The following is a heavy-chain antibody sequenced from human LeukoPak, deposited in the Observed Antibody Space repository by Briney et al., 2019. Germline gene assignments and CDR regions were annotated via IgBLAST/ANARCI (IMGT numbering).Heavy chain of an antibody. J-gene: IGHJ4*02. CDR1: GFTFSSYW. D-gene: IGHD3-22*01. CDR2: INSDGSST. V-gene: IGHV3-74*01. CDR3: ARVRDSSGCFDY. Sequence: PGGSLRLSCAASGFTFSSYWMHWVRQAPGKGLVWVSRINSDGSSTSYADSVKGRFTISRDNAKNTLYLQMNSLRAEDTAVYYCARVRDSSGCFDYWGQGTLVTVSS.